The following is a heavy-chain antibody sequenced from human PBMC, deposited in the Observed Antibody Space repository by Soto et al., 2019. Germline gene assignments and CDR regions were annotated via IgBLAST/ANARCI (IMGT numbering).Heavy chain of an antibody. V-gene: IGHV3-23*01. Sequence: EVHLLESGGGLVQPGGSLRLSCAGSGFTFNTYAMTWVRQAPGKGLEWVSMISDSGSTYYSGSVRGRFTISRDNSKSTLYLQMNSLRAADPAIYYCAKHWGTPAPDDYWGQGTLVTVSS. CDR2: ISDSGST. D-gene: IGHD6-13*01. CDR1: GFTFNTYA. CDR3: AKHWGTPAPDDY. J-gene: IGHJ4*02.